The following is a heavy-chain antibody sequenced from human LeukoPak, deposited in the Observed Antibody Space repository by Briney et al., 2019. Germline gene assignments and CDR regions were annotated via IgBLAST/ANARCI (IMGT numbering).Heavy chain of an antibody. CDR1: GYSXTGYF. V-gene: IGHV1-2*02. Sequence: GASVKVSCKASGYSXTGYFIHWVRQAPGQGLEWMGCIDPNSGDTKYAQKFQGRVSMPRDTSTRTAYMELSRLRSDDTAVYFCARSGSTGYSLDYWGQGILVTVSS. J-gene: IGHJ4*02. CDR3: ARSGSTGYSLDY. D-gene: IGHD3-22*01. CDR2: IDPNSGDT.